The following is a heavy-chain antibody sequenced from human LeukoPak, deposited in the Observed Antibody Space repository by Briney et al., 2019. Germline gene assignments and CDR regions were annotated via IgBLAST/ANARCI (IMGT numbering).Heavy chain of an antibody. CDR1: GFTFSSYT. V-gene: IGHV3-48*01. CDR3: VSEYTY. D-gene: IGHD1-1*01. CDR2: ITSSSGTI. J-gene: IGHJ4*02. Sequence: GGSLRLSCAASGFTFSSYTMNWVRQAPGKGLEWVSYITSSSGTIYYADSVKGRFTISRDNAKNSLYLQMNSLRAEDTAVYYCVSEYTYWGQGTLVTVSS.